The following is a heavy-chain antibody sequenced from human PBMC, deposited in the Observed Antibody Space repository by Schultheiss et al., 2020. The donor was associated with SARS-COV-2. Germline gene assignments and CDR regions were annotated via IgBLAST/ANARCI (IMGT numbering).Heavy chain of an antibody. J-gene: IGHJ4*02. D-gene: IGHD6-19*01. V-gene: IGHV1-18*01. CDR1: GGTFSSYA. CDR2: MNPNSGNT. Sequence: ASVKVSCKASGGTFSSYAISWVRQAPGQGLEWMGWMNPNSGNTGYAQKFQGRVTMTTDTSTSTAYMELRSLRSDDTAVYYCARVIAVAGTSTFDYWGQGTLVTVSS. CDR3: ARVIAVAGTSTFDY.